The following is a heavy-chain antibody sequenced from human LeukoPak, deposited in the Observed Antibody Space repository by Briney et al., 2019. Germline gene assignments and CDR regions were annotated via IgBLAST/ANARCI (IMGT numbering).Heavy chain of an antibody. J-gene: IGHJ4*02. D-gene: IGHD6-19*01. CDR1: GFTFDDYA. V-gene: IGHV3-9*01. Sequence: GGSLRLSCAASGFTFDDYAMHWVRQAPGKGLEWVSGISWNSGSIGYADSVKGRFTISRDNAKNSLYLQMNSPRAEDTALYYCAKDNDNRIAVAGSGFDYWGQGTLVTVSS. CDR3: AKDNDNRIAVAGSGFDY. CDR2: ISWNSGSI.